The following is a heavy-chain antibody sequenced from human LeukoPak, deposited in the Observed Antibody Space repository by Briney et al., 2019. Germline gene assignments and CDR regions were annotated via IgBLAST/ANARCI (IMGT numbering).Heavy chain of an antibody. V-gene: IGHV4-61*02. CDR1: GGSISSGNYQ. CDR3: AKGTGGTFYYFDY. Sequence: SQTLSRTCTVSGGSISSGNYQWTWIRQPAGKGLEWIGRIYTSGSTNYNPSLKSRVTISVDTSKNQFSLKLSSVTAADTAVYYCAKGTGGTFYYFDYWGQGTLVTVSS. CDR2: IYTSGST. J-gene: IGHJ4*02. D-gene: IGHD2-8*02.